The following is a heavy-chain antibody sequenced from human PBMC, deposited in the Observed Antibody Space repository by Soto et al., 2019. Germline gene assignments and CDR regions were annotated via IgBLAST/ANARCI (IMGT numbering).Heavy chain of an antibody. CDR3: AREVRRGAVAGLFDY. V-gene: IGHV3-33*01. CDR2: ISYDGSNK. J-gene: IGHJ4*02. CDR1: GFTFSTYG. D-gene: IGHD6-19*01. Sequence: GGSLRLSCAASGFTFSTYGIHWVRQAPGKGLEWVAVISYDGSNKYYADSVKGRFTISRDNSKNTLYLQMNSLRAEDTAVYYCAREVRRGAVAGLFDYWGQGTLVTVSS.